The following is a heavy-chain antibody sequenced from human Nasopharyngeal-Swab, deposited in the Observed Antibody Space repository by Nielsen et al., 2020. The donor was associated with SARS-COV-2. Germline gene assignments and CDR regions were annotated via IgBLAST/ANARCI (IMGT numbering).Heavy chain of an antibody. D-gene: IGHD1-26*01. CDR2: TSFDGSNK. Sequence: GGSLRLSCATSGFTFRIYGMHWVRQAPGKGLEWVAVTSFDGSNKSYADSVKGRFTISKDYAQNTLYLHMNSLRAEDTAVYYCAKGLRVGSAYYFYYYMDVWGEGTTVTVSS. CDR1: GFTFRIYG. V-gene: IGHV3-30*05. J-gene: IGHJ6*03. CDR3: AKGLRVGSAYYFYYYMDV.